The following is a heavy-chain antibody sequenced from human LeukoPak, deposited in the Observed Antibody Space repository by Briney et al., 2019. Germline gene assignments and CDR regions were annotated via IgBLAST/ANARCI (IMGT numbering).Heavy chain of an antibody. CDR1: GFTFNTYA. Sequence: GGSLRLSCAASGFTFNTYAMSWVRPAPGKGLEWVSTISGSGGSTYHADSVKGRFTISRDNSKNTLYLQMDSLRAEDTAVYYCANGARYSGTYIWGQGTLVAISS. D-gene: IGHD1-26*01. V-gene: IGHV3-23*01. J-gene: IGHJ4*02. CDR2: ISGSGGST. CDR3: ANGARYSGTYI.